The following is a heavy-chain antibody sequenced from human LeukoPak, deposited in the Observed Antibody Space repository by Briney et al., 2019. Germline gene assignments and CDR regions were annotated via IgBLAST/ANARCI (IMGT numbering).Heavy chain of an antibody. CDR3: ARDGKVTTSYYYYYYYMDV. D-gene: IGHD4-11*01. CDR1: GFPFSSYG. V-gene: IGHV3-48*03. J-gene: IGHJ6*03. Sequence: GALRLSCSASGFPFSSYGMNLVRQGSGKGLEWVSYISSSGGTMYYADSVKGRFTISRDKTKNSLYLQMNSLRAEDTAVYYCARDGKVTTSYYYYYYYMDVWGKGTTVTVSS. CDR2: ISSSGGTM.